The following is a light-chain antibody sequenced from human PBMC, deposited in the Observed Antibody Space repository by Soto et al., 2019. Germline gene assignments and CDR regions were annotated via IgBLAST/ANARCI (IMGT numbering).Light chain of an antibody. J-gene: IGLJ1*01. Sequence: QSVLTQPASVSGSPGPSITTSCTGTRSDVGGYNYVSWYQHHPGKAPKLMIYDVSNRPSGVSNRFSGSKSGNTASLTISGLQPEDEADYYCCSYTTSNTRQIVFGTGTKVTVL. CDR2: DVS. CDR3: CSYTTSNTRQIV. CDR1: RSDVGGYNY. V-gene: IGLV2-14*03.